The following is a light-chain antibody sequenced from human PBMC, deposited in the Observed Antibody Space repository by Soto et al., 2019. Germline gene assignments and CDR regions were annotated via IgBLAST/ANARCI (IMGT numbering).Light chain of an antibody. CDR2: GTS. CDR3: QQYGSSRFT. V-gene: IGKV3-20*01. Sequence: EIVLTQSPGTLSLSPGERATPSCRASQSISSSYLAWYQQKPGQAPRLLVYGTSSRATGTPDWFSGSGSGTDFTLTISRLEPEDFAVYYCQQYGSSRFTFGPGTKVDIK. CDR1: QSISSSY. J-gene: IGKJ3*01.